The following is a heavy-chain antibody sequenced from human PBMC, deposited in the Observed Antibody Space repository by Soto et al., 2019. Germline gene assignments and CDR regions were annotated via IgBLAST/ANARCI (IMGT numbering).Heavy chain of an antibody. CDR2: IYYGGST. J-gene: IGHJ4*02. V-gene: IGHV4-39*01. D-gene: IGHD1-26*01. Sequence: SETLSLTCTVSGGSISSRSYYWGWIRQPPGKGLEWIGTIYYGGSTYYNPSLKSRVTISVDTSKSQFSLKLTSVTAADTAVYYCARHNEWELLRPFDYWGQGTLVTVSS. CDR3: ARHNEWELLRPFDY. CDR1: GGSISSRSYY.